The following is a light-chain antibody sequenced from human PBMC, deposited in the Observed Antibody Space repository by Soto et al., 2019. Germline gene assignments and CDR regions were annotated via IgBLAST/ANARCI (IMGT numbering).Light chain of an antibody. CDR1: QSVSYSSNNKDY. CDR2: WAS. J-gene: IGKJ3*01. Sequence: DIVMTQSPDSLAVSLGERATINCKSSQSVSYSSNNKDYLAWYQQKPGQPPKLLIYWASTRESGVPDRFSGSGSGTDFTLTINSLQAEDVAVYYCQQCYKTPFTFGPGTKVDIK. CDR3: QQCYKTPFT. V-gene: IGKV4-1*01.